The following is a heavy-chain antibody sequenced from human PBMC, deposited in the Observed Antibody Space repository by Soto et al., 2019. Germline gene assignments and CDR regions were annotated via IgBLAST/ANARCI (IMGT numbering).Heavy chain of an antibody. V-gene: IGHV3-23*01. Sequence: EVQLLESGGGLVQPGGSLRLSCAASGFTFSSYAMSWVRQAPGKGLEWVSAISGSGGSTYYADSVKGRFTISRDNSKNPLYLQMNSLRAEDTAVYYCAKDGGYCSGGSCLHAFDYWGQGTVLTVSS. CDR1: GFTFSSYA. CDR2: ISGSGGST. CDR3: AKDGGYCSGGSCLHAFDY. J-gene: IGHJ4*02. D-gene: IGHD2-15*01.